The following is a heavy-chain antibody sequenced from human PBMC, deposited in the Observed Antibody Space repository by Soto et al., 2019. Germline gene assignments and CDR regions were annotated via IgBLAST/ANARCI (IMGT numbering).Heavy chain of an antibody. D-gene: IGHD3-3*01. CDR1: GGSFSGYY. CDR3: ARGRVRFLEWLYRYYYGMDV. CDR2: INHSGST. V-gene: IGHV4-34*01. Sequence: SETLSLTCAVYGGSFSGYYWSWIRQPPGKGLEWIGEINHSGSTNYNPSLKSRVTISVDTSKNQFSLKLSSVTAADTAVYYCARGRVRFLEWLYRYYYGMDVWGQGTTVTVSS. J-gene: IGHJ6*02.